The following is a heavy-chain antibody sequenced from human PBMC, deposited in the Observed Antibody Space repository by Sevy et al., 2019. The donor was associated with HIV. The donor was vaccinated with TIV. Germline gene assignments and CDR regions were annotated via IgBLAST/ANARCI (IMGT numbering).Heavy chain of an antibody. D-gene: IGHD3-9*01. V-gene: IGHV4-59*01. CDR1: GGSINSFY. J-gene: IGHJ6*02. CDR2: VDDSGRT. Sequence: SETLSLICTVSGGSINSFYWNWIRQSPGKGLEWIGYVDDSGRTNSNPSLKSRVTISKDMSQNQVSLKLTSVTAADTAVYYCEREVYDIMTGYSGGMDVWGQGTTVTVSS. CDR3: EREVYDIMTGYSGGMDV.